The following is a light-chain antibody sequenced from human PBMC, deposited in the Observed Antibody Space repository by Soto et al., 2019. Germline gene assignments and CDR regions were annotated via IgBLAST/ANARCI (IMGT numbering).Light chain of an antibody. CDR2: KGT. V-gene: IGLV2-23*01. CDR1: SSDVGAYNS. Sequence: QSVLAQPASVSGSPGQSITISCTGTSSDVGAYNSVSWYQQHPHRAPQVIIYKGTRRPSGVSNRFSGSTSGNAASLTISALQADDEADYFCCSSAPESTYVFGTGTKLTVL. J-gene: IGLJ1*01. CDR3: CSSAPESTYV.